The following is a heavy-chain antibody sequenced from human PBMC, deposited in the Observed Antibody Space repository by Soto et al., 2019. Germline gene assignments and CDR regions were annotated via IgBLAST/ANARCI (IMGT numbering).Heavy chain of an antibody. CDR1: GFTFSSSA. Sequence: QVQLVESGGGVVQPGRSLRLSCAASGFTFSSSAMHWVRQAPGKGLEWVTVISYDGKKKFYADSVMGRFTISRDNSKNTLYLQVDSLSAEDTAVYYCARRQGFVQSPNGVDVWCQWNTVTVSS. J-gene: IGHJ6*02. D-gene: IGHD3-10*01. V-gene: IGHV3-30*04. CDR3: ARRQGFVQSPNGVDV. CDR2: ISYDGKKK.